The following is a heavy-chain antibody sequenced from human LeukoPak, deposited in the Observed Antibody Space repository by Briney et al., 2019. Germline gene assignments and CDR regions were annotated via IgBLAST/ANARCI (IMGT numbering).Heavy chain of an antibody. CDR2: IHGDGSNT. CDR3: ARGGSRGSFDY. D-gene: IGHD3-10*01. V-gene: IGHV3-74*01. J-gene: IGHJ4*02. Sequence: SCKASGYTFTGHYMHWVRQAPGKGLVWVSHIHGDGSNTTYADSVKGRFTISRDDAKNTLYLQMSSLRAEDTAVYYCARGGSRGSFDYWGQGTLVTVSS. CDR1: GYTFTGHY.